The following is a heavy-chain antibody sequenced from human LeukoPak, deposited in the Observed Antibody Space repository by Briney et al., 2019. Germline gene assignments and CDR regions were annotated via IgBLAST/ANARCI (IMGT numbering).Heavy chain of an antibody. J-gene: IGHJ6*03. CDR2: INHSGST. V-gene: IGHV4-34*01. CDR3: ARRGRVVVPAAKGHMDV. D-gene: IGHD2-2*01. Sequence: SETLSLTCAVYGVSFSGYYWSWIRQPPGKGLEWSGEINHSGSTNYNPSLKSRVTISVDTSKNQFSLKLSSVTAADTAVYYCARRGRVVVPAAKGHMDVWGKGTTVTVSS. CDR1: GVSFSGYY.